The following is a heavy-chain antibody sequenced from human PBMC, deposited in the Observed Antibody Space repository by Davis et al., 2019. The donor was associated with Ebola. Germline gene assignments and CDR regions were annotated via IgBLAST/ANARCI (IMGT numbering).Heavy chain of an antibody. D-gene: IGHD6-13*01. CDR1: GYTFTTYY. J-gene: IGHJ6*04. V-gene: IGHV7-4-1*02. CDR2: INTNTGNP. CDR3: ANLGYSSSWGMDV. Sequence: ASVKVSCKASGYTFTTYYMHWVRQAPGQGLEWMGWINTNTGNPTYAQGFTGRFVFSLDTSVSTAYLQISSLKAEDTAVYYCANLGYSSSWGMDVWGKGTTVTVSS.